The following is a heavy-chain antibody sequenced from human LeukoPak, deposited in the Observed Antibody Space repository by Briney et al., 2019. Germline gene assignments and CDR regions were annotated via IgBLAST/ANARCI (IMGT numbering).Heavy chain of an antibody. CDR1: GFTFSSYA. V-gene: IGHV3-30*04. CDR2: ISYDGSNK. CDR3: ARAQYSSSWYLGY. Sequence: PGGSLRLSCAASGFTFSSYAMHWVRQAPGKGLEWVAVISYDGSNKYYADSVKGRFTISRDNSKNTLYLQMSSLRAEDTAVYYCARAQYSSSWYLGYWGQGTLVTVSS. J-gene: IGHJ4*02. D-gene: IGHD6-13*01.